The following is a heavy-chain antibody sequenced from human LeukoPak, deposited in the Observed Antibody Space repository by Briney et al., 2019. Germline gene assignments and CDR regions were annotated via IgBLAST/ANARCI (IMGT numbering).Heavy chain of an antibody. D-gene: IGHD4-17*01. CDR1: RFTFSSYS. CDR2: ISSSSSTI. Sequence: GGALRLSCAASRFTFSSYSMNWVRQAPGKGLEWVSYISSSSSTIYYADSVKGRFTISRDNAKNSLYLQMNSLRAEDTAVYYCARDFGDYSYYYYMDVWGKGTTVTVSS. CDR3: ARDFGDYSYYYYMDV. V-gene: IGHV3-48*01. J-gene: IGHJ6*03.